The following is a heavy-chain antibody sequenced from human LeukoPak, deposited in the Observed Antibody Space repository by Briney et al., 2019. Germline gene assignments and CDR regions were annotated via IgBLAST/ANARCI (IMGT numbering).Heavy chain of an antibody. J-gene: IGHJ5*02. D-gene: IGHD2/OR15-2a*01. V-gene: IGHV1-2*06. Sequence: ASVEVSCKASGYTFSAYYMHWVRQAPGQGPEWMGRINPNTGGTKYAQKFQGRVTMTRDTSINTVYMELSSPRSDDTAVYYCAKAGHYDFNWFDPWGQGTLVTVSS. CDR1: GYTFSAYY. CDR2: INPNTGGT. CDR3: AKAGHYDFNWFDP.